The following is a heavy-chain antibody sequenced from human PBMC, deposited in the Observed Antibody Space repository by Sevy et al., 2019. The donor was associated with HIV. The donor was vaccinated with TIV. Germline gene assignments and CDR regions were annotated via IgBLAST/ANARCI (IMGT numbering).Heavy chain of an antibody. D-gene: IGHD1-7*01. J-gene: IGHJ4*02. CDR1: GFTFSKYW. CDR2: IKQDAGQK. CDR3: ARDDGNYYFHY. Sequence: GGSLRLSCAASGFTFSKYWMGWVRQAPGKGLEWVANIKQDAGQKYYVNFVKGRFTISRDNAKNSLYLQMNSLRAEDRAVYFCARDDGNYYFHYWGQGTLVTVSS. V-gene: IGHV3-7*01.